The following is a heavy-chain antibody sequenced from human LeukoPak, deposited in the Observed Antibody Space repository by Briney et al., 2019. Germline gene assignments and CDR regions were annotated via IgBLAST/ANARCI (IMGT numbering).Heavy chain of an antibody. CDR3: ARAVVPAAMLVNWFDP. D-gene: IGHD2-2*01. J-gene: IGHJ5*02. V-gene: IGHV4-34*01. Sequence: SETLSLTCAVYGGSFSGYSWTWIRQPPGKGLEWIGEIDRSGSTNYNPSLKSRLTISVDTSKNQFSLKLSSVTAADTAVYYCARAVVPAAMLVNWFDPWGQGTLVTVSS. CDR2: IDRSGST. CDR1: GGSFSGYS.